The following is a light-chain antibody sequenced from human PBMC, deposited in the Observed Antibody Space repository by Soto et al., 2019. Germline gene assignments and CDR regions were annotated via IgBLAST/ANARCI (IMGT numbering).Light chain of an antibody. CDR3: QQYASSPLLT. CDR2: GSS. Sequence: EFLLTQSPGTLSLCRGETATLSCRASQTIGSTYLAWYQQKPGQAPRLLIFGSSNRATGIPDRFSGSGSGTDFTLSISRLEPEDFAVYYCQQYASSPLLTFGGGTKVDIK. CDR1: QTIGSTY. J-gene: IGKJ4*01. V-gene: IGKV3-20*01.